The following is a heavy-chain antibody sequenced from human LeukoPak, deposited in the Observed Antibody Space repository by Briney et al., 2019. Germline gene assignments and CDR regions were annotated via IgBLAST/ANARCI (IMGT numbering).Heavy chain of an antibody. D-gene: IGHD6-19*01. J-gene: IGHJ6*02. CDR1: GFTFISYA. Sequence: PGGSLRLSCAASGFTFISYAMHWVRQAPGKGLEWVAFIRFDGSDKYYADSVKGRFTISRDNSKKTAYLQMNSLRVEDTGVYYCARDGSFGRDVWGQGTTVTVSS. CDR2: IRFDGSDK. CDR3: ARDGSFGRDV. V-gene: IGHV3-30*02.